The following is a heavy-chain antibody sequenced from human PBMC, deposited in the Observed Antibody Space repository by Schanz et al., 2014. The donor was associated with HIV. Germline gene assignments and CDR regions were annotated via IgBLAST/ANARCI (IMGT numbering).Heavy chain of an antibody. D-gene: IGHD3-10*01. J-gene: IGHJ6*02. CDR2: ISYDRRNK. CDR3: ARDILWFGELGGMDV. Sequence: VQLVESGGGVVQPGRSLRLSCAASGFTFSTYGMHWVRQAPGKGLEWVAVISYDRRNKYYADSVKGRFTISRDNSKNTLFLQMNSLRAEDTAMYYCARDILWFGELGGMDVWGQGTTVTVSS. CDR1: GFTFSTYG. V-gene: IGHV3-30*03.